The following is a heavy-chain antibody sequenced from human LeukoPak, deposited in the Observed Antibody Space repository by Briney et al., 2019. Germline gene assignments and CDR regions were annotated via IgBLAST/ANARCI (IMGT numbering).Heavy chain of an antibody. CDR1: GFTFSSYE. J-gene: IGHJ4*02. D-gene: IGHD2-8*02. Sequence: GGSLRLSCAASGFTFSSYEMNWVRQAPGRGLEWVSSISSGGSTTYYAGSLRGRFTTSRDNAKNSLYLQMNSLRAEDTAFYYCARAWWGEGHFDYWGQGTLVTVSS. CDR3: ARAWWGEGHFDY. CDR2: ISSGGSTT. V-gene: IGHV3-48*03.